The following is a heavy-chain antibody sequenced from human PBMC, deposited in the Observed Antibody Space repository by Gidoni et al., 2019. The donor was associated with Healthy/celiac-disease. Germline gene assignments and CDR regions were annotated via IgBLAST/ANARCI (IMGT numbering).Heavy chain of an antibody. V-gene: IGHV4-59*01. CDR2: IYYSGRT. CDR3: ARVGARTSWFLDD. CDR1: GGSISSYY. D-gene: IGHD2-2*01. Sequence: ESGPGLVKPSETLSLTCTVSGGSISSYYWSWTRQPPGKGLEWIGYIYYSGRTNYNPSLKSRVTISVDTSTNQFSLKLSSVTAAEKAVYYCARVGARTSWFLDDWGQGTLGTVSS. J-gene: IGHJ4*02.